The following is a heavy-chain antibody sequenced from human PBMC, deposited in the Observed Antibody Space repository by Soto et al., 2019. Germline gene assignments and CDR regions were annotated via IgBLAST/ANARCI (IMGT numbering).Heavy chain of an antibody. D-gene: IGHD5-18*01. CDR2: INPNGGIT. V-gene: IGHV1-46*01. CDR1: GYTFTHYY. CDR3: ATSGTSAMAFDY. Sequence: ASVKVSCRASGYTFTHYYIHWVRQAPGQGLEWMGIINPNGGITTYAQKFRAGFSMTRDTSTSTVYLELSSLRSEDSAVYYCATSGTSAMAFDYWQQRSMVTASS. J-gene: IGHJ4*02.